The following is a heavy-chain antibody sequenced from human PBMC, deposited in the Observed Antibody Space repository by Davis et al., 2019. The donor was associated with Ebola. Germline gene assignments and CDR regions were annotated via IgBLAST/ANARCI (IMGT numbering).Heavy chain of an antibody. Sequence: GGSLRLSCTGSGFTFSDYYMSWIRQAPGKGLEWVSYISKNGDTIFYADSVKGRFTISRDNAKNSVYLQMTSLRADDTAVYYCAKTMGWLQQTGEEYFQHWGQGTLVTVSS. CDR3: AKTMGWLQQTGEEYFQH. D-gene: IGHD5-24*01. J-gene: IGHJ1*01. CDR1: GFTFSDYY. CDR2: ISKNGDTI. V-gene: IGHV3-11*01.